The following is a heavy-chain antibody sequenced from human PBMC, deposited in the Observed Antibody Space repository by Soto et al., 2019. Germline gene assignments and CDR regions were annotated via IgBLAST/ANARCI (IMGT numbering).Heavy chain of an antibody. CDR1: GFDFSSYA. D-gene: IGHD2-8*01. Sequence: GGSLRLSCAASGFDFSSYAMTWVRQAPGKGLECVLSISSSGDSTYYADSVKDRFTISRDNSKDTLYLQMNNLRAEDTAVYYCAKDMDKVLGEYDMDVWGQGTTVTVSS. CDR2: ISSSGDST. CDR3: AKDMDKVLGEYDMDV. J-gene: IGHJ6*02. V-gene: IGHV3-23*01.